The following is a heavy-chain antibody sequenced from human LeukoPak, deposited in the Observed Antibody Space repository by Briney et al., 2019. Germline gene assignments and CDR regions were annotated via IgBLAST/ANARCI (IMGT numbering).Heavy chain of an antibody. CDR3: AKAMIVVVTIDY. Sequence: GGSLRLSCAASGFTFSSYAMSWVRQAPGKGLEWVSAISGSGGSTYYADSVKGRFTISRDNAKNTLYLQMNSLRAAATAVYYCAKAMIVVVTIDYWGQGTLVTVSS. V-gene: IGHV3-23*01. D-gene: IGHD3-22*01. CDR1: GFTFSSYA. J-gene: IGHJ4*02. CDR2: ISGSGGST.